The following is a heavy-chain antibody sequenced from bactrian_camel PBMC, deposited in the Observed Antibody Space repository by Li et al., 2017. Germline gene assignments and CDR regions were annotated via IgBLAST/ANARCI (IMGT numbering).Heavy chain of an antibody. CDR2: IASDGSVE. D-gene: IGHD2*01. Sequence: HVQLVESGGDLVRPGGSLRLSCAASGYTISSGCMAWFRQAAGNEQQKGVAGIASDGSVEVYMDSVKGRFTISRDNAKNTLYLQLNSLETEDTAICYCAKGIQKCPGNYCRPEGQGTQ. J-gene: IGHJ4*01. CDR1: GYTISSGC. V-gene: IGHV3S1*01.